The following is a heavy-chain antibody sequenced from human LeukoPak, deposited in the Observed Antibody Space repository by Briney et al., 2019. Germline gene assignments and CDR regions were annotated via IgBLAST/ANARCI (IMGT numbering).Heavy chain of an antibody. CDR3: ARHSGSGSLSRPFDP. CDR2: VYYTGST. V-gene: IGHV4-39*01. Sequence: SETLSLTCTVSGNSVTSGGFYWAWLRQPPGKGLGWIATVYYTGSTYYSPSLKSRVTISIDTSKNQFSLELRSVVAPDTAVYYCARHSGSGSLSRPFDPWGQGTLVTVSS. J-gene: IGHJ5*02. D-gene: IGHD3-10*01. CDR1: GNSVTSGGFY.